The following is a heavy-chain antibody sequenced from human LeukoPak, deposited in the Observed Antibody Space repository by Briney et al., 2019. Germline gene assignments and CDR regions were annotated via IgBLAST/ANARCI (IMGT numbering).Heavy chain of an antibody. D-gene: IGHD5-18*01. V-gene: IGHV1-8*01. CDR3: ARDEGTYSPPFDY. Sequence: GASVKVSCKASGYTFTSYDINWVRQATGQGLEWMGWMNPNSGNAGYAQKFQGRVTMTRNTSISTAYMELSSVTAADTAVYYCARDEGTYSPPFDYWGQGTLVTVSS. J-gene: IGHJ4*02. CDR2: MNPNSGNA. CDR1: GYTFTSYD.